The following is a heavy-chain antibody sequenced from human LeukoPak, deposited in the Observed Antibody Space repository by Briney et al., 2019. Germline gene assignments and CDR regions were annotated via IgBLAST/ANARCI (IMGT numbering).Heavy chain of an antibody. V-gene: IGHV1-8*01. CDR1: GYTFTSYD. CDR2: MNPNSGNT. CDR3: ARGLGWYYYDSSGAFDP. Sequence: GASVKVSCKASGYTFTSYDINWVRQATGQGLEWMGWMNPNSGNTGYAQKFQGRVTITRNTSISTAYMELSSLRSEDTAVYYCARGLGWYYYDSSGAFDPWGQGTLVTVSS. D-gene: IGHD3-22*01. J-gene: IGHJ5*02.